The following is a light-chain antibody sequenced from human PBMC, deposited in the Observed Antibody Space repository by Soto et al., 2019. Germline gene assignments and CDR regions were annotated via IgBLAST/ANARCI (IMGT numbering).Light chain of an antibody. V-gene: IGLV2-14*01. CDR3: NSYTSSSTLVV. CDR1: SSDVGGYNY. J-gene: IGLJ3*02. CDR2: DVV. Sequence: QSALTQPASVSGSPGQSITISCSGTSSDVGGYNYVSWYQQHPGKAPKLMIYDVVNRPSGVSNRFSGSKSGNTASLTISGLRAEDEADYYCNSYTSSSTLVVXGGGTKVTVL.